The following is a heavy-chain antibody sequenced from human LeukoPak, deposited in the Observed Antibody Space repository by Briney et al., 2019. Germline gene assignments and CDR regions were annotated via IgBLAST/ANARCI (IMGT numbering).Heavy chain of an antibody. V-gene: IGHV3-30*15. D-gene: IGHD6-19*01. CDR2: ISYDGNNK. CDR1: GFTFSSYA. Sequence: GGSLRLSCAASGFTFSSYAMHWVRQAPGKGLEWVAVISYDGNNKYYADSVKGRFTISRDNSKNTLYLQMSSLRVEDTAVYYCASSRSGWIYFDYWGRGTLVTVSS. CDR3: ASSRSGWIYFDY. J-gene: IGHJ4*02.